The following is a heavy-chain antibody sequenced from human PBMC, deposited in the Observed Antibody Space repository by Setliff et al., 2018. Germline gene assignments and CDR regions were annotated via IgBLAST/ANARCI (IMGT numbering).Heavy chain of an antibody. CDR2: INHSGKT. CDR3: ARSYSNSLEY. CDR1: GGSISSGNW. J-gene: IGHJ4*02. D-gene: IGHD4-4*01. Sequence: SETLSLTCAVSGGSISSGNWWSWVRQTPGKGLEWIGEINHSGKTNHKPSLKSRVTMSVDKSKNQFFLKLNSVTAADTAVYYCARSYSNSLEYWGQGTLVTVSS. V-gene: IGHV4-4*02.